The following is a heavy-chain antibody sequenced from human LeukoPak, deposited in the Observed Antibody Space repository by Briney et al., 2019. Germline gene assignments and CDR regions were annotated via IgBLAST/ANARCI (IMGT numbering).Heavy chain of an antibody. CDR3: ARHWYSRAAFDY. CDR1: GGSISSYY. V-gene: IGHV4-59*08. J-gene: IGHJ4*02. D-gene: IGHD1-26*01. CDR2: IYYTGST. Sequence: AETLSLTCTVSGGSISSYYWSWIRQTPGKGLEWTGSIYYTGSTNYNPSLKSRVTVSVDTSKNQFSLKLSSVTAADTAVYYCARHWYSRAAFDYWGQGTLVTVSS.